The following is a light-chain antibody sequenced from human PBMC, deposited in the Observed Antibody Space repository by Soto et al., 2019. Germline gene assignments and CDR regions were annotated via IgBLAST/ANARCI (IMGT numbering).Light chain of an antibody. CDR1: GSNE. V-gene: IGLV1-40*01. Sequence: QSVLSQPPSVSGAPGQGVTISCTGSGSNEVHWYQQQPGRAPKLLIYGNSNRPSGVSDRFSASKSGTSASLTITGLQADDEADYYCQSYDSSMDASVLGTGTKVTVL. CDR2: GNS. J-gene: IGLJ1*01. CDR3: QSYDSSMDASV.